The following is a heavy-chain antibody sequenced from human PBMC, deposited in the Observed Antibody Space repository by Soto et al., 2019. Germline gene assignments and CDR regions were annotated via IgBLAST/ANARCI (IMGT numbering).Heavy chain of an antibody. CDR1: GGSISSSNW. D-gene: IGHD3-3*01. Sequence: QVQLQESGPGLVKPSGTLSLTCAVSGGSISSSNWWCWVRQPPGKGLEWIGEIYHSGSTNYNPSLKGRVTISVDKSKNQFSLKLSSVTAADPAVYYCVRCPRLRFLEWRDHAVRYFDLWGRGTQVTVSS. CDR2: IYHSGST. J-gene: IGHJ2*01. V-gene: IGHV4-4*02. CDR3: VRCPRLRFLEWRDHAVRYFDL.